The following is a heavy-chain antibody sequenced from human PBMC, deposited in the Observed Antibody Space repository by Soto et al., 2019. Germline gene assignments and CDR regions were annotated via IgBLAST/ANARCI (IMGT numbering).Heavy chain of an antibody. D-gene: IGHD6-13*01. V-gene: IGHV3-23*01. CDR2: ISGSGDSL. Sequence: GGSLRLSCAASGFTFRSYAMSWVRQAPGKGLEWVSLISGSGDSLFTADSVKGRFSISRDNSKNTLYLQMNNLRAEDTAVYYCAKVYSSNWYLGYYFDYWGQGTLVTVSS. J-gene: IGHJ4*02. CDR1: GFTFRSYA. CDR3: AKVYSSNWYLGYYFDY.